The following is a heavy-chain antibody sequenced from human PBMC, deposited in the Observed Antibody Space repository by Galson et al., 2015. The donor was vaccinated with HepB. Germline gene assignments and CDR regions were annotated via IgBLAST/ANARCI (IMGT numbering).Heavy chain of an antibody. Sequence: SLRLSCAASGVTFSDTHMNWVRQAPATGLEWVALLKRKSHGGTAEYAAPVKGRFTISGDDSTNTVYLQMNNLKTEDAAIYYCTTEERSTFESWGQGTLVTVSS. CDR3: TTEERSTFES. J-gene: IGHJ4*02. D-gene: IGHD1-1*01. CDR1: GVTFSDTH. V-gene: IGHV3-15*07. CDR2: LKRKSHGGTA.